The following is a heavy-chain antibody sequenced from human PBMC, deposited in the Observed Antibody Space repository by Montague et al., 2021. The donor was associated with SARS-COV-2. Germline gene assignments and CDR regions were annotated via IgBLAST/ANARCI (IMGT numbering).Heavy chain of an antibody. D-gene: IGHD6-19*01. CDR1: GGSISSGTYY. CDR3: ARRAQWQLSWFFDL. CDR2: INYSGKT. V-gene: IGHV4-39*01. Sequence: SETLSLTCTVSGGSISSGTYYWGWVRQPPGKGLEWIGTINYSGKTYYNPSLKSRVTISVDTSKNQFSLKVTSVTAADTAVYYCARRAQWQLSWFFDLGGRGTLVTVS. J-gene: IGHJ2*01.